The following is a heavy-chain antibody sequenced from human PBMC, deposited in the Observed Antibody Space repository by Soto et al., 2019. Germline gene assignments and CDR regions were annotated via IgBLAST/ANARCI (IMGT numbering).Heavy chain of an antibody. CDR1: GYTFTSYG. J-gene: IGHJ6*02. CDR3: ARAQRMTMVRGVSYGMDV. D-gene: IGHD3-10*01. Sequence: QVQLVQSGAEVKKPGASVKVSCKASGYTFTSYGISWVRQAPGQGLEWMGWISAYNGNTNYAQKLQGRVTMTTDTSTSTAYMALRSLRSDDTAVYYCARAQRMTMVRGVSYGMDVWGQGTTVTVSS. CDR2: ISAYNGNT. V-gene: IGHV1-18*01.